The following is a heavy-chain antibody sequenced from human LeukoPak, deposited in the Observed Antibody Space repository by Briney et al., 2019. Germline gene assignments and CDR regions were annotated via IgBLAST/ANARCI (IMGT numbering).Heavy chain of an antibody. J-gene: IGHJ3*02. V-gene: IGHV3-23*01. CDR2: ISNSGT. Sequence: GGSLRLSCAASGFTFSNYAMSWVRQAPGKGLEWVSSISNSGTYCADSVRGRFSISRDNSKDMVYLQMNGLRAEDTARYYCAKDWPGAVVLITFDIWGQGTMVTVSS. CDR3: AKDWPGAVVLITFDI. D-gene: IGHD3-3*01. CDR1: GFTFSNYA.